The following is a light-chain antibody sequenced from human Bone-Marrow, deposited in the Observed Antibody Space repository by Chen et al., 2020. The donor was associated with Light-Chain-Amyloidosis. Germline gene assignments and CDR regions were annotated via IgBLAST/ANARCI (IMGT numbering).Light chain of an antibody. J-gene: IGLJ3*02. Sequence: QSALTQPASVSGSPGQSITISCTGTSSDVGGYNLVSWYQQYPGKAPKLMIYEVSNRPSGFSNRFSGSKSGNTASLTISGLQAEDEADYYCISHTSSGTLWVFGGGTKLTVL. V-gene: IGLV2-14*01. CDR2: EVS. CDR1: SSDVGGYNL. CDR3: ISHTSSGTLWV.